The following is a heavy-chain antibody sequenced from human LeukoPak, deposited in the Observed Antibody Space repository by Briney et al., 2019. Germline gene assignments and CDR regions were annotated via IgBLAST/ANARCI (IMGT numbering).Heavy chain of an antibody. D-gene: IGHD3-22*01. V-gene: IGHV3-30-3*01. J-gene: IGHJ1*01. CDR1: GFTFSSYA. Sequence: PGGSLRLSCAASGFTFSSYAMHWVRRAPGKGLEWVAVISYDGSNKYYADSVKGRFTISRDNSKNTLYLQMNSLRAEDTAVYYCARGYYYDSSGYRDFQHWGQGTLVTVSS. CDR2: ISYDGSNK. CDR3: ARGYYYDSSGYRDFQH.